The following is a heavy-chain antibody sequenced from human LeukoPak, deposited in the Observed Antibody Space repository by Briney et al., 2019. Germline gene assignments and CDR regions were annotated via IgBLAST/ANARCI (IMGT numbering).Heavy chain of an antibody. Sequence: SETLSLTCTVSGGSVSSYNWNWIRQPPGKGLEWIGYINYSGSTNYNPSLKSRVTISVDTSKNQFSLKVSSVTAADTAVYYCARGRYYGSGSYPFDYWGQGTLVTVSS. J-gene: IGHJ4*02. CDR3: ARGRYYGSGSYPFDY. V-gene: IGHV4-59*08. CDR2: INYSGST. CDR1: GGSVSSYN. D-gene: IGHD3-10*01.